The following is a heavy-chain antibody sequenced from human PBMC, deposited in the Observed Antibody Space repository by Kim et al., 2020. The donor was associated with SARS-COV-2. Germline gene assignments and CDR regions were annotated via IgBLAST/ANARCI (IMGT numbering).Heavy chain of an antibody. J-gene: IGHJ4*02. CDR3: ARLVRSSWYEVDY. V-gene: IGHV4-39*01. Sequence: SETLSLTCTVSGGSIRSSSYYWGRIRQPPGKGLEWFGSIYYSGSTYYNPSLRSRVTIYVDTSKNQFSLKLSSVTAADTAVYYCARLVRSSWYEVDYWGQGTLVPVSS. D-gene: IGHD6-13*01. CDR2: IYYSGST. CDR1: GGSIRSSSYY.